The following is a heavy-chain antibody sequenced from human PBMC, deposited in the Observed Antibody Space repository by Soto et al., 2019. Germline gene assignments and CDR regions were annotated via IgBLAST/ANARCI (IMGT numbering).Heavy chain of an antibody. J-gene: IGHJ4*02. Sequence: PQALSDRCAGSGGSFRAFYWPGISRSPGKGMEWFGDIHHVGITNYNPDLKSRVSIPVDTSKSRSSLKLSCVTAADTAVYFCARSQRARTAFTFDYWGQGALVTVS. CDR2: IHHVGIT. D-gene: IGHD6-25*01. CDR1: GGSFRAFY. CDR3: ARSQRARTAFTFDY. V-gene: IGHV4-34*01.